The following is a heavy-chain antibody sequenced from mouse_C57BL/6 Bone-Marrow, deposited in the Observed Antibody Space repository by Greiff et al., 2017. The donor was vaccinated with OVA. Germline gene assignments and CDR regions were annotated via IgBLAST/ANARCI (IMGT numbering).Heavy chain of an antibody. V-gene: IGHV3-5*01. CDR2: IYYSGTI. CDR3: ARGMTGTWYFDV. Sequence: EVQLQESGPGLVKPSQPVFLTCTVTGISITTGNYRWSWIRQFPGNKLEWIGYIYYSGTITYTPSLTSRTTITRDTPKNQFFLEMNSLTAEDTATYYCARGMTGTWYFDVWGTGTTVTVSS. CDR1: GISITTGNYR. D-gene: IGHD4-1*01. J-gene: IGHJ1*03.